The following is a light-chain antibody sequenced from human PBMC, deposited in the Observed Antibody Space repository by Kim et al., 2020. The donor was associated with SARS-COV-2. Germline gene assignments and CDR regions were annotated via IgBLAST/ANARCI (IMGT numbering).Light chain of an antibody. CDR3: QQYGSSPPYT. CDR1: QSVGSNY. J-gene: IGKJ2*01. CDR2: AAS. Sequence: SPGERAPLSCRASQSVGSNYLTWYQQKPGQAPRLLIYAASIRATGIPDRFSGSGSGTDFTLTISRLEPEDFAVYYCQQYGSSPPYTFGQGTKLEI. V-gene: IGKV3-20*01.